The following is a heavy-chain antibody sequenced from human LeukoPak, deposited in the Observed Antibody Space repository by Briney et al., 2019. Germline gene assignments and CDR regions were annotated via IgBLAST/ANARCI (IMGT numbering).Heavy chain of an antibody. V-gene: IGHV3-23*01. CDR3: AKAQGYSSGNYFDY. CDR2: ISGSGGST. D-gene: IGHD6-19*01. J-gene: IGHJ4*02. Sequence: GGSLRLSCAASGFTFSSYAMSWVRQAPGKGLEWVSAISGSGGSTYYADSVNGRFTISRDNSKKPLYLQMNSLSAEDTAVYYCAKAQGYSSGNYFDYWGQGTLVTVSS. CDR1: GFTFSSYA.